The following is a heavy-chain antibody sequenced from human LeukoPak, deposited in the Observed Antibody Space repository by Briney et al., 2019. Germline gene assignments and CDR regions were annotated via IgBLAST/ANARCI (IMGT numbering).Heavy chain of an antibody. Sequence: ASVKVSCKASGYTFTGYYMHWVRQAPGQGLEWMGWINPNSGGTNYVQKFQGRVTMTRDTSISTAYMELSRLRSDDTAVYYCATLGVTMVRGVIITRDYWGQGTLVTVSS. CDR2: INPNSGGT. CDR1: GYTFTGYY. V-gene: IGHV1-2*02. D-gene: IGHD3-10*01. J-gene: IGHJ4*02. CDR3: ATLGVTMVRGVIITRDY.